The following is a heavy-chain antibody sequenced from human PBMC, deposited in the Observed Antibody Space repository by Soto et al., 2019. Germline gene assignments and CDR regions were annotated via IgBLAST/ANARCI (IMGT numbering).Heavy chain of an antibody. V-gene: IGHV3-21*01. J-gene: IGHJ6*02. CDR3: AREDDYGYRYINYGLDV. Sequence: GGSLRLSCAASGFTFSSYSMNWVRQAPGKGLEWVSAISGSGSNTYYSDSVKGRFTISRDNLKNTLYLQMNNLRVEDAALYFCAREDDYGYRYINYGLDVWGQGTTVTVSS. D-gene: IGHD4-17*01. CDR2: ISGSGSNT. CDR1: GFTFSSYS.